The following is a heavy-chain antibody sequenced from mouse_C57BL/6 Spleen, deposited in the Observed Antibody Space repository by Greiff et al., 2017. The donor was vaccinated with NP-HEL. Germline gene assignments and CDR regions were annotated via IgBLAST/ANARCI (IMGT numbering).Heavy chain of an antibody. Sequence: QVQLQQPGAELVKPGASVKMSCKASGYTFTSYWLTWVKQRPGQGLEWIGDIYPGSGSTNYNEKFKSKATLTVDTSSSTAYMQLNSLTTEYSAVYYCARHYGSSYWYFDVWGTGTTVTVSS. CDR3: ARHYGSSYWYFDV. CDR2: IYPGSGST. D-gene: IGHD1-1*01. CDR1: GYTFTSYW. V-gene: IGHV1-55*01. J-gene: IGHJ1*03.